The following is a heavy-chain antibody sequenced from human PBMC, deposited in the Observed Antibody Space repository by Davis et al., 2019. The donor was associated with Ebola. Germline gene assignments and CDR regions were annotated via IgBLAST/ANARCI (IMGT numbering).Heavy chain of an antibody. D-gene: IGHD1-26*01. CDR3: ARRVGARSGFGN. Sequence: ASVKVSCKASGYTFTSYDINWVRQANGQGLEWMGWMNPNSGNTGFAQKFQGRVTMTRNISITKAYLELSSLGSEDTAVYYCARRVGARSGFGNWGQGTLVTVSS. CDR1: GYTFTSYD. J-gene: IGHJ4*02. V-gene: IGHV1-8*01. CDR2: MNPNSGNT.